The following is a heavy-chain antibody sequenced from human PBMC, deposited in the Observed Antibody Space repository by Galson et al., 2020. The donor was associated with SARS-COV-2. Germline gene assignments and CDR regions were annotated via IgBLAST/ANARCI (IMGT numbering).Heavy chain of an antibody. D-gene: IGHD5-18*01. Sequence: GESLKISCTASGFSFSSYWMHWVRQAPGKGPVWVSGITTDGSSTIYADSVKGRFTISRDSAKNTLYLQMNSLRAEDTAVYYCASSLQLWSHFDYWGQGTLVTVSS. V-gene: IGHV3-74*01. J-gene: IGHJ4*02. CDR2: ITTDGSST. CDR1: GFSFSSYW. CDR3: ASSLQLWSHFDY.